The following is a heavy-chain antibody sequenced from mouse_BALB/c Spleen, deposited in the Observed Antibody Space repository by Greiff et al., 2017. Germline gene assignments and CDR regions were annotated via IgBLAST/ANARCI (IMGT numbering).Heavy chain of an antibody. D-gene: IGHD1-1*01. J-gene: IGHJ2*01. V-gene: IGHV1-80*01. Sequence: QVQLQQSGAELVRPGSSVKISCKASGYAFSSYWMNWVKQRPGQGLEWIGQIYPGDGDTNYNGKFKGKATLTADKSSSTAYMQLSSLTSEDSAVYFCVITTVVAFDYWGQGTTLTVSS. CDR1: GYAFSSYW. CDR3: VITTVVAFDY. CDR2: IYPGDGDT.